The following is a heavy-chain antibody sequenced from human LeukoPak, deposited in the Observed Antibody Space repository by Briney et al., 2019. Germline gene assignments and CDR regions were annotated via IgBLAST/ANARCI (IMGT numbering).Heavy chain of an antibody. Sequence: ASVKVSCTASGYTFTSYYMHWVRQAPGQGLEWMGIINPSGGSTSYAQKFQGRVTMTRDTSTSTVYMELSSLRSEDTAVYYCARGSDYGDYGGPDFDYWGQGTLVTVSS. J-gene: IGHJ4*02. CDR3: ARGSDYGDYGGPDFDY. CDR1: GYTFTSYY. CDR2: INPSGGST. D-gene: IGHD4-17*01. V-gene: IGHV1-46*01.